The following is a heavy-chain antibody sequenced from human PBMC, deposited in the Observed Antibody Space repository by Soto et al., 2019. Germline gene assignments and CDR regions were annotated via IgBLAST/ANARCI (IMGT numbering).Heavy chain of an antibody. J-gene: IGHJ4*02. CDR2: IAFTGSAT. CDR3: TRAYDRRRLDY. D-gene: IGHD3-16*01. Sequence: PGGSRTPSCATSGFTLDGYTWDGGREAPGKGLEWVSAIAFTGSATYYADSVKGRFTISRDNSTNIVYLQMNSLKTEDTSLYCCTRAYDRRRLDYWGQGTRVPVS. V-gene: IGHV3-23*05. CDR1: GFTLDGYT.